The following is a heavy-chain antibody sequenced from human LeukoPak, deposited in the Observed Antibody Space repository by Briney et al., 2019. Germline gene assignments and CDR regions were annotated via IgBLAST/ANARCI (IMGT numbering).Heavy chain of an antibody. CDR1: GFTVSSNY. J-gene: IGHJ4*02. V-gene: IGHV3-66*01. CDR3: ARANWGHPMYYFDY. D-gene: IGHD7-27*01. Sequence: PGGSLRLSYAASGFTVSSNYMSWVRQAPGKGLEWVSIIYSGGSTYYADSVKGRFTISRDNSKNTLYLQMNSLRAEDTAVYYCARANWGHPMYYFDYWGQGTLVTVSS. CDR2: IYSGGST.